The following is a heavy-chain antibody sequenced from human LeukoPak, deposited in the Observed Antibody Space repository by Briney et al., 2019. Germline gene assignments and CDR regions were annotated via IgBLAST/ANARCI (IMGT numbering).Heavy chain of an antibody. J-gene: IGHJ6*03. CDR1: GGSISSYY. CDR2: IYTSGST. V-gene: IGHV4-4*07. D-gene: IGHD5-18*01. CDR3: ARGAKYSYYYYMDV. Sequence: SETLSLTCTVSGGSISSYYWSWIRQPARKGLEWIGRIYTSGSTNYNPSLKSRVTISVDTAKNQFSLKLSAVTAADTAVYYCARGAKYSYYYYMDVWGKGTTVTVSS.